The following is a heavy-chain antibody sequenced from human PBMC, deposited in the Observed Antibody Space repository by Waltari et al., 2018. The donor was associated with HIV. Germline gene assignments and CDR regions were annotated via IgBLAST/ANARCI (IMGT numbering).Heavy chain of an antibody. V-gene: IGHV3-48*01. CDR2: ISSRGDTV. Sequence: EVQLVESGGSLVRPGGSLRLSCTASGFAFRTYSFNGVRQPPGKVLEWISYISSRGDTVYYAGSVKGRFTISRDNAKNSLYLQMNSLRPEDTAVYYCASPAQAEGYWGQGTLVTVSS. CDR1: GFAFRTYS. J-gene: IGHJ4*02. CDR3: ASPAQAEGY. D-gene: IGHD2-15*01.